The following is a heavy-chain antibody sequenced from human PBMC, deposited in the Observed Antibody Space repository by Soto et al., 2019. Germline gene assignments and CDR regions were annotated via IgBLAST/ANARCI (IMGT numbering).Heavy chain of an antibody. J-gene: IGHJ4*02. CDR3: ATGGDSSGYYYTYYFDY. D-gene: IGHD3-22*01. CDR1: GGSISSGGYS. CDR2: IYHSGST. Sequence: QLQLQESGSGLVKPSQTLSLTCAVSGGSISSGGYSWSWIRQPPGKGLEWIGYIYHSGSTYYNPSLKSRVTISVDRSKNQFSLKLSSVTAADTAVYYCATGGDSSGYYYTYYFDYWGQGTLVTVSS. V-gene: IGHV4-30-2*01.